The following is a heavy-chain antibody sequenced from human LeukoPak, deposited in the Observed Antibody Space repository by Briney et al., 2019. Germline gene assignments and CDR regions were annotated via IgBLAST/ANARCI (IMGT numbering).Heavy chain of an antibody. V-gene: IGHV4-34*01. Sequence: SETLSLTCAVYGGSFSGYYWSWIRQPPGKGLECIGEINHSGSTNYNPSLKSRVTISVDTSKNQFSLKLSSVTAADTAVYYCARGPIVVVPAAMPSGFDPWGQGTLVTVSS. D-gene: IGHD2-2*01. J-gene: IGHJ5*02. CDR1: GGSFSGYY. CDR3: ARGPIVVVPAAMPSGFDP. CDR2: INHSGST.